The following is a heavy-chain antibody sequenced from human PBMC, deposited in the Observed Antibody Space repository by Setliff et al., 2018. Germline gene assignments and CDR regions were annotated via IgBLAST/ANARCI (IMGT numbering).Heavy chain of an antibody. CDR2: IRSKAYGGTT. Sequence: PGESLKISCTPSGFTFGDSAMTWVRQAPGKGLEWVGFIRSKAYGGTTEYAASVKGRFTISRDDSKSIAYLQMNSLKTEDTAVYYCTAKERGYWGQGTMVTVSS. CDR3: TAKERGY. V-gene: IGHV3-49*04. CDR1: GFTFGDSA. J-gene: IGHJ4*03.